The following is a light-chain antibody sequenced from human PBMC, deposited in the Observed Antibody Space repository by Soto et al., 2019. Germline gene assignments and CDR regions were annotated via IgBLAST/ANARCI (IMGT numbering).Light chain of an antibody. J-gene: IGKJ2*01. CDR3: MQTAHWPYT. CDR1: QSLVYADGNTY. V-gene: IGKV2-30*01. CDR2: KVF. Sequence: DVVMTQSPLSLPVTLGQSASISCTSSQSLVYADGNTYLNWLQQRPGQSPRRLTYKVFNRDSGVPDRFSGSASGSEFTLTISRVEAEDIGVYYCMQTAHWPYTFGRGTKLEIK.